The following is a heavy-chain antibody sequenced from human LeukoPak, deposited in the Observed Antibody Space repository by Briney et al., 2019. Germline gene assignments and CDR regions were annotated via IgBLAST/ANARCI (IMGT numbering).Heavy chain of an antibody. D-gene: IGHD3-10*01. J-gene: IGHJ4*02. CDR1: GGTFSSYA. CDR2: IIPIFGTA. V-gene: IGHV1-69*05. Sequence: SVKVSCKASGGTFSSYAISWVRQAPGQGLEWMGRIIPIFGTANYAQKFQGRVTITTDESTSTAYMELSSLRSEDTSVYYCARDIIDLPVTMVRGELIGFDYGGQGTLVTVSS. CDR3: ARDIIDLPVTMVRGELIGFDY.